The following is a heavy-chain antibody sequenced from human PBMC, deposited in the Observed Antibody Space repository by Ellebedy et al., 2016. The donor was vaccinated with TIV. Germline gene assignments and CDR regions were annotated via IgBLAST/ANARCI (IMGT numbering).Heavy chain of an antibody. J-gene: IGHJ4*02. CDR3: ARQEYNWIYFDY. V-gene: IGHV4-59*08. CDR2: IYYSGST. Sequence: MPSETLSLTCTVSGGSINSYYWTWIRQPPGKGLEWIGYIYYSGSTNYNPSLKSRVTISVDTSKNQFSLKLSSVTAADTAVYYCARQEYNWIYFDYWGQGTLVTVSS. D-gene: IGHD1-20*01. CDR1: GGSINSYY.